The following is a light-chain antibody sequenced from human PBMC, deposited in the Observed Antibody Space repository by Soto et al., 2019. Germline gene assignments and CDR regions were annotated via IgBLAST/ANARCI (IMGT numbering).Light chain of an antibody. CDR2: SNN. CDR3: AAWDDSLNGPV. CDR1: SSNIGSNT. Sequence: QPVLTQPPSASGTPGQRVTISCSGSSSNIGSNTVNWYQQLPGTAPKLLIYSNNQRPSGVPDRFSGSKSGTSASLAISGLQSEDEADDYCAAWDDSLNGPVFGGGTKVTVL. J-gene: IGLJ2*01. V-gene: IGLV1-44*01.